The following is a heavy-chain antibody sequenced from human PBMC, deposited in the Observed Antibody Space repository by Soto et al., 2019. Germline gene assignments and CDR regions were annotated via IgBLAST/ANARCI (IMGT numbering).Heavy chain of an antibody. CDR1: GYTFTTYG. D-gene: IGHD3-22*01. V-gene: IGHV1-18*01. Sequence: ASVKVSCKASGYTFTTYGSSWVRQAPGQGLEWMGWISAYNDNTNYAQKLQGRVTMTTDTSTTTAYMELRSLRSDDTAVYYCARSHYYDTSDQSAWFDPWGQGTLVTVSS. J-gene: IGHJ5*02. CDR2: ISAYNDNT. CDR3: ARSHYYDTSDQSAWFDP.